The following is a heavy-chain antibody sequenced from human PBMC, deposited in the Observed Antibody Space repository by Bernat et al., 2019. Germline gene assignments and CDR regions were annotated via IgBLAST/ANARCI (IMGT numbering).Heavy chain of an antibody. J-gene: IGHJ4*02. CDR3: AKGSGRLLIYYFDY. V-gene: IGHV3-48*02. CDR2: ITSSSSTI. D-gene: IGHD6-25*01. Sequence: VQLVESGGGLVQPGGSLRLTCAASGFTFSSYSMNWVRQAPGKGLEWVSYITSSSSTIYYADSVKGRFTISRDNAKDSLYLQMSSLRDEDMAVYYCAKGSGRLLIYYFDYWGQGTLVTVSS. CDR1: GFTFSSYS.